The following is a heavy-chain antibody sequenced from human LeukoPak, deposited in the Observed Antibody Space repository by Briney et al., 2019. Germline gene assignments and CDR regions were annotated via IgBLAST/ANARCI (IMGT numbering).Heavy chain of an antibody. CDR3: ARKGNAFDF. CDR1: GFTFSNYW. Sequence: GGSLRLSCAASGFTFSNYWMTWVRQAPGKGLEWVANIKLDVSETYYVDSVRGRFTISRDNTKNSLYLQMDSLRAEDTAVYYCARKGNAFDFWGQGTMVTVSS. D-gene: IGHD3-10*01. J-gene: IGHJ3*01. CDR2: IKLDVSET. V-gene: IGHV3-7*01.